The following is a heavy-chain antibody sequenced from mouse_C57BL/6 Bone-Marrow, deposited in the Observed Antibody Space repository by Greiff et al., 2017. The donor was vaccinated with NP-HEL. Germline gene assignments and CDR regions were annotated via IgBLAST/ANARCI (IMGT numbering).Heavy chain of an antibody. CDR3: AKRQLRPWFAY. V-gene: IGHV1-50*01. Sequence: QVQLQQPGAELVKPGASVKLSCKASGYTFTSYWMQWVKQRPGQGLEWIGEIDPSDSYTNYNQKFKGKATLPVDTSSSTAYMQLSSLTAEDSAEDYYAKRQLRPWFAYWGQGTLVTVSA. CDR1: GYTFTSYW. D-gene: IGHD3-2*02. J-gene: IGHJ3*01. CDR2: IDPSDSYT.